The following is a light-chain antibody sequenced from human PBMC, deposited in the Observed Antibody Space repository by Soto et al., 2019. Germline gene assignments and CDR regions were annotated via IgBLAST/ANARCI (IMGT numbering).Light chain of an antibody. CDR2: AAS. Sequence: DIQMTQSPSSLSASVGDRVTITCRASQSISSYLNWYQQKPGKAPKLLIYAASSLQSGVPSRFSGSGSGTDFTLTISSLQPEDFATYYCQHYRGLSSFGPGTKVDV. CDR3: QHYRGLSS. V-gene: IGKV1-39*01. CDR1: QSISSY. J-gene: IGKJ3*01.